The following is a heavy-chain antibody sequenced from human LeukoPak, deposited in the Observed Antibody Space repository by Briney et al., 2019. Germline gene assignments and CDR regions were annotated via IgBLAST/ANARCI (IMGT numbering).Heavy chain of an antibody. D-gene: IGHD3-16*01. V-gene: IGHV4-4*07. Sequence: PSETLSLTCTVSGGSISSYYWSWIRQPAGKGLEWIGRIYTSGSTNYNPSLQSRVTMSIDTSKNHISLKLSSVTAADTAVYYCARQGERAIDYWGQGTLVTVSS. CDR3: ARQGERAIDY. CDR1: GGSISSYY. CDR2: IYTSGST. J-gene: IGHJ4*02.